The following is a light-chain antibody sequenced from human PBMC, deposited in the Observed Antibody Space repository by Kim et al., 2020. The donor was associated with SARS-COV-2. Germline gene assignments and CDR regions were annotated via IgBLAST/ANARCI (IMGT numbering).Light chain of an antibody. CDR2: KAS. Sequence: DIQMTQSPSTLSASVGDRVTITCRASQSISSWLAWYQQKPGKAPKLLIYKASSLESGVTSRFSGSGSGTEFTLTISSLQPDDFATYYCQQYSSYFFTFGPGTKVDIK. CDR1: QSISSW. J-gene: IGKJ3*01. CDR3: QQYSSYFFT. V-gene: IGKV1-5*03.